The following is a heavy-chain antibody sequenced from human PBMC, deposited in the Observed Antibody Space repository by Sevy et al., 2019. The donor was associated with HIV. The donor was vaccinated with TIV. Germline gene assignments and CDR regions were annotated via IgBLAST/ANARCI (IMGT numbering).Heavy chain of an antibody. Sequence: WGSLILSCAASGFTFSSYSMNWVRQAPGKGLEWVSSISSSSSYIYYADSVKGRFTISRDNAKNSLYLQMNSLRAEDTAVYYCARGELIRGMDVWGQGTTVTVSS. J-gene: IGHJ6*02. V-gene: IGHV3-21*01. CDR1: GFTFSSYS. CDR3: ARGELIRGMDV. CDR2: ISSSSSYI. D-gene: IGHD1-7*01.